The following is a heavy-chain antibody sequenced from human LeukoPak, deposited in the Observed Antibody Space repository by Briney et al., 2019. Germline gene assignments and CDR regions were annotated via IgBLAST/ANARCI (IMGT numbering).Heavy chain of an antibody. J-gene: IGHJ4*02. CDR2: ISVSGINT. D-gene: IGHD2-21*02. Sequence: GGSLRLSCAASGFTLTTYDMSWVRQAPGKGLEWVSTISVSGINTYYADSVKGRFTISRDNSKNTLSLQMNSLRADDTAVHYCANIFNLREVTGYWGRGTLVTVSS. CDR1: GFTLTTYD. V-gene: IGHV3-23*01. CDR3: ANIFNLREVTGY.